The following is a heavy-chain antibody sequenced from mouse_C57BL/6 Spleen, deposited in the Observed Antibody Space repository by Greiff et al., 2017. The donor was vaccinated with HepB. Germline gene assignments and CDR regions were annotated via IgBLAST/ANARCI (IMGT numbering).Heavy chain of an antibody. D-gene: IGHD2-4*01. CDR1: GFTFSDYG. J-gene: IGHJ4*01. CDR3: ARAMITYAMDY. Sequence: EVKLQESGGGLVKPGGSLKLSCAASGFTFSDYGMHWVRQAPEKGLEWVAYISSGSSTIYYADTVKGRFTISRDNAKNTLFLQMTSLRSEDTAMYYCARAMITYAMDYWGQGTSVTVSS. V-gene: IGHV5-17*01. CDR2: ISSGSSTI.